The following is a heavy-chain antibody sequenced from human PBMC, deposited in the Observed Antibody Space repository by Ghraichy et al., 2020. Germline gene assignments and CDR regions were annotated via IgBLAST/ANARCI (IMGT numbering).Heavy chain of an antibody. Sequence: GGSLRLSCAASGFSFSNYWMTWVRQAPGKGLEWVANIKKDGSEKYYVDSVKGRFTISRDNAKNSLYLQMNSLRAEDTAVYYCATWGGYGDYWYFDLWGRGTLVTVSS. CDR1: GFSFSNYW. CDR2: IKKDGSEK. V-gene: IGHV3-7*01. D-gene: IGHD3-3*01. J-gene: IGHJ2*01. CDR3: ATWGGYGDYWYFDL.